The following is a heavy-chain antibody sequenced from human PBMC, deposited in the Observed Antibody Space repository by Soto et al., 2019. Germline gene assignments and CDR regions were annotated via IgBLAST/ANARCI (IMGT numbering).Heavy chain of an antibody. J-gene: IGHJ3*02. CDR3: ARTITLSDDAFDI. D-gene: IGHD3-10*01. CDR2: IYHGGNI. Sequence: QVQLRESGPGLVKPSQTLSLTCTVSGGSISSGDYYWTWLRQPPGKGLQWIGYIYHGGNIYYNPSLRGPLTISLDRSKRQFSLKLSSVTAADTAVYYCARTITLSDDAFDIWGQGTMVTVSS. CDR1: GGSISSGDYY. V-gene: IGHV4-30-4*01.